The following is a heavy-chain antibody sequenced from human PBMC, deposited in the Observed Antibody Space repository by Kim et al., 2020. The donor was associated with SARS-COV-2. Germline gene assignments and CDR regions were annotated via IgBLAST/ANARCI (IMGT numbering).Heavy chain of an antibody. CDR2: ISYDGSNK. V-gene: IGHV3-30*18. J-gene: IGHJ4*02. CDR1: GFTFSSYG. D-gene: IGHD5-18*01. CDR3: AKGGFGYSYGYSGYFDY. Sequence: GGSLRLSCAASGFTFSSYGMHWVRQAPGKGLEWVAVISYDGSNKHYADSVKGRFTISRDNSKNTLYLQMNSLRAEDTAVYYCAKGGFGYSYGYSGYFDYWGQGNLVTVSS.